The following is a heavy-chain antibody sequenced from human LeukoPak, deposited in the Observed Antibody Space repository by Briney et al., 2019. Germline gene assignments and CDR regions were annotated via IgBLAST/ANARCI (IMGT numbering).Heavy chain of an antibody. V-gene: IGHV1-8*01. Sequence: ASVKVSRKASGYTFTSYDINWVRQATGQGLEWMGWMNPNSGNTGYAQKFQGRVTMTRNTSISTAYMELSSLRSEDTAVYFRARGPPWFDPWGQGTLVTVSS. CDR2: MNPNSGNT. CDR3: ARGPPWFDP. J-gene: IGHJ5*02. CDR1: GYTFTSYD.